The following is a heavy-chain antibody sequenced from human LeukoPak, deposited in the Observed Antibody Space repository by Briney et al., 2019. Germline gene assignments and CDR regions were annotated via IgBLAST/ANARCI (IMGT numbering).Heavy chain of an antibody. J-gene: IGHJ4*02. CDR2: ISGSGGRT. D-gene: IGHD3-22*01. CDR1: GFTFSSYA. CDR3: AKTDSSDYSYYFDY. Sequence: GGSLRLSCAASGFTFSSYAMSWIRQAPGKGLEWVSAISGSGGRTYYADSVKGRFTISRDNSKNTLYLQMNSLRAEDTAVYYCAKTDSSDYSYYFDYWGQGTLVTVSS. V-gene: IGHV3-23*01.